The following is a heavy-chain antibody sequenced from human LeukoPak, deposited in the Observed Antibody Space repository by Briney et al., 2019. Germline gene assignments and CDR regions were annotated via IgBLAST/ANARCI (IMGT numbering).Heavy chain of an antibody. J-gene: IGHJ4*02. CDR1: GYTFTGYY. D-gene: IGHD3-3*01. V-gene: IGHV1-2*02. CDR3: ARWGVLEWLVWSPEPGGGPCYFDY. Sequence: GASVKVSCKASGYTFTGYYMHWVRQAPGQGLEWMGWINPNSGGTNYAQKFQGRVTMTRDTSISTAYMELSRLRSDDTAVYYCARWGVLEWLVWSPEPGGGPCYFDYWGQGTLVTVSS. CDR2: INPNSGGT.